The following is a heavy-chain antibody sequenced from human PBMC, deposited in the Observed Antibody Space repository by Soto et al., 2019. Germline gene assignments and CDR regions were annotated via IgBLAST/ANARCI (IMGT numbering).Heavy chain of an antibody. J-gene: IGHJ4*02. V-gene: IGHV2-5*02. CDR1: GFSLSIIGVV. CDR3: AHTTYSSYFDY. D-gene: IGHD6-19*01. CDR2: IYWDDAK. Sequence: QITLKESGPTLVKPKQTFTLTCTFSGFSLSIIGVVVGWIRQPPGKALECLAPIYWDDAKRYSPSLKSRLTITKDTSKNQVVLTMTNMDPVDTATYYCAHTTYSSYFDYWGQGTLVTVSS.